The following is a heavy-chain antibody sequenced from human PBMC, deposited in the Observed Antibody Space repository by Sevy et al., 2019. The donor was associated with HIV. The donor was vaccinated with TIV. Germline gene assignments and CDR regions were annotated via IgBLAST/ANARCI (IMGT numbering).Heavy chain of an antibody. J-gene: IGHJ4*02. D-gene: IGHD6-19*01. CDR3: ARDGPLGYSSGCLDY. CDR2: ISSSGSTI. CDR1: GFTFSDYY. Sequence: GGSLRLSCAASGFTFSDYYMSWIRQAPGKGLEWVSYISSSGSTIYYADSVQGRFTISRDNAKNSLYLQMNSLRAEDTAVYYCARDGPLGYSSGCLDYWGQGTLVTVSS. V-gene: IGHV3-11*01.